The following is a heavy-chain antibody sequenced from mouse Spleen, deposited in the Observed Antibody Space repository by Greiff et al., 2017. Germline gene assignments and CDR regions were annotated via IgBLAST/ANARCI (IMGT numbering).Heavy chain of an antibody. CDR1: GYTFTSYW. V-gene: IGHV1-50*01. D-gene: IGHD1-1*01. CDR2: IDPSDSYT. Sequence: QLQQPGAELVKPGASVKLSCKASGYTFTSYWMQWVKQRPGQGLEWIGEIDPSDSYTNYNQKFKGKATLTVDTSSSTAYMQLSSLTSEDSAVYYCAPFITTVVAHDYWGQGTTLTVSS. J-gene: IGHJ2*01. CDR3: APFITTVVAHDY.